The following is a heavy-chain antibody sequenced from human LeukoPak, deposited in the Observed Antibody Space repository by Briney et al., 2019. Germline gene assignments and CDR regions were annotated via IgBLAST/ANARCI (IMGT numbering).Heavy chain of an antibody. D-gene: IGHD3-22*01. V-gene: IGHV4-34*01. Sequence: NPSETLSLTCAVYGGSFSGYYWSWIRQPPGKGLEWIGEINHSGSTNYNPSLKSRVTISVDTSKNQFSLKLSSVTAADTAVYYCARGKRGKGLKTYYYDSSGYWPIDYWGQGTLVTVSS. CDR3: ARGKRGKGLKTYYYDSSGYWPIDY. CDR2: INHSGST. CDR1: GGSFSGYY. J-gene: IGHJ4*02.